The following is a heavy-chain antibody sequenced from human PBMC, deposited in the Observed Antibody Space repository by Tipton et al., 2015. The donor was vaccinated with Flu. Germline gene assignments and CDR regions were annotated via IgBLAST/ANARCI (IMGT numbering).Heavy chain of an antibody. D-gene: IGHD2-21*02. V-gene: IGHV4-31*03. CDR2: IYYSGST. CDR3: ARGYCGGDCYPYYYYGMDV. Sequence: TLSLTCTVSGGSISSGCYYWSWIRQHPGKGLEWIGYIYYSGSTYYNPSLKSRVTISVDTSKNQFSLKLSSVTAADTAVYYCARGYCGGDCYPYYYYGMDVWGQGTTVTVSS. J-gene: IGHJ6*02. CDR1: GGSISSGCYY.